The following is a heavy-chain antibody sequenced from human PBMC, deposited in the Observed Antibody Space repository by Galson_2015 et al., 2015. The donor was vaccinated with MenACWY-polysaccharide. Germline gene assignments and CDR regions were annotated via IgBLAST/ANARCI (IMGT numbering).Heavy chain of an antibody. D-gene: IGHD4-23*01. J-gene: IGHJ4*02. V-gene: IGHV3-53*01. CDR1: GFAVSTNY. CDR3: ARGGHDYGGNSGICYFDY. Sequence: SLRLSCAASGFAVSTNYMAWVRQAPGKGLEWVSLIYSGATTYYPDSVTGRFTISRDNSKNTVYLQMNRLRAEDTAVYYCARGGHDYGGNSGICYFDYWGRGTLVTVSS. CDR2: IYSGATT.